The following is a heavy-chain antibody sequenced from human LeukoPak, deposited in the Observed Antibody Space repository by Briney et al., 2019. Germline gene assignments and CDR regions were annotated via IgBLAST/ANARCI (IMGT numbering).Heavy chain of an antibody. V-gene: IGHV4-39*07. Sequence: SETLSLTCTVSGGSNSSSSYYWGWIRQPPGKGLEWIGSIYYSGSTYYNPSLKSRVTISVDTSKNQFSLKLSSVTAADTAVYYCARARDSSGYLYYWGQGTLVTVSS. CDR2: IYYSGST. CDR3: ARARDSSGYLYY. J-gene: IGHJ4*02. D-gene: IGHD3-22*01. CDR1: GGSNSSSSYY.